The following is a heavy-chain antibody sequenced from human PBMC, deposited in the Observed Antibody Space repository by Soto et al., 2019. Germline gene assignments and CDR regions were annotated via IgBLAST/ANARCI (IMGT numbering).Heavy chain of an antibody. Sequence: GESLKISCAASGFTFSSYGMHWVRQAPGKGLEWVAVISYDGSNKYYADSVKGRFTISRDNSKNTLYLQMNSLRAEDTAVYYCAKSISRITIFGVVNDAFDIWGQGTMVTVSS. CDR3: AKSISRITIFGVVNDAFDI. J-gene: IGHJ3*02. CDR1: GFTFSSYG. CDR2: ISYDGSNK. D-gene: IGHD3-3*01. V-gene: IGHV3-30*18.